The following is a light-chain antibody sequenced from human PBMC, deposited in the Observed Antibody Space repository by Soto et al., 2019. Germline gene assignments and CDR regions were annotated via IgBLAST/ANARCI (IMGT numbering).Light chain of an antibody. Sequence: DIPMTQSPSSLSASVGDRVTITCRASQGITNFLAWYQQKPGTAPKLLIYAASTLHSGVPSRFSGSGYGTEFTLNIRSLQPEDAATYYCQKYSSAPFTFGPGTKVEIK. J-gene: IGKJ3*01. CDR1: QGITNF. CDR2: AAS. V-gene: IGKV1-27*01. CDR3: QKYSSAPFT.